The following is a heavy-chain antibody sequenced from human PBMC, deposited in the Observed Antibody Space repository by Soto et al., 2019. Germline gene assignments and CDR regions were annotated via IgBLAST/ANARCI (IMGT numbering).Heavy chain of an antibody. CDR1: GGSISNYY. Sequence: PSETLSLTCTVSGGSISNYYWSRIRQPPGNELEWIAYIYYNGVTNYNPSLKSRVTISVDTSRNQFSLTLTSVTAADTAVYYCARGRKYYYDNTGPFYFEHWGQGTLVTVSS. V-gene: IGHV4-59*01. J-gene: IGHJ4*02. D-gene: IGHD3-22*01. CDR2: IYYNGVT. CDR3: ARGRKYYYDNTGPFYFEH.